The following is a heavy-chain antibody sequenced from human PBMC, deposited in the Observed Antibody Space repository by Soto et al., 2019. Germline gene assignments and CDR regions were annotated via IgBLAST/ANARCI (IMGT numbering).Heavy chain of an antibody. CDR2: IYYSGST. V-gene: IGHV4-59*08. J-gene: IGHJ4*02. D-gene: IGHD7-27*01. CDR1: GGSISSYY. Sequence: SETLSHSSTVSGGSISSYYWSWIRQPPGKGLEWIGYIYYSGSTNYNPSLKSRVTISVDTSKNQFSLKLSSVTAADTAVYYCARRWGRTFDYWGQGTLVTVSS. CDR3: ARRWGRTFDY.